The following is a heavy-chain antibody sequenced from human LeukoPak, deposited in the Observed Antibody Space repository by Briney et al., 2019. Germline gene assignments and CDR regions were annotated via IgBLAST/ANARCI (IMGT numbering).Heavy chain of an antibody. D-gene: IGHD1-1*01. CDR3: ARGPSSQLRADY. J-gene: IGHJ4*02. CDR1: GFIFSSYS. CDR2: ISSSATTI. Sequence: GGSLRLSCAASGFIFSSYSMNWVRQAPGKGLQWVSYISSSATTIYYADSVKGRFTVSRDNAKNSLYLQMNSLTAEDTAIYYCARGPSSQLRADYWGQGTLVTVSS. V-gene: IGHV3-48*01.